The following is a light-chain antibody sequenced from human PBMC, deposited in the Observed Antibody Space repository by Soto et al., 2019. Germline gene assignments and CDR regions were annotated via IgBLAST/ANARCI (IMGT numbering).Light chain of an antibody. CDR3: SSYASSSTWV. Sequence: QSVLTQPASVSGSPGQSITISCTGTSSDVGGYIYVSWYQQHPGKVPKLIIYDVINRPSGISDRFSGSKSGNTASLTISGLQAEDEADYYCSSYASSSTWVFGGGTKLTVL. V-gene: IGLV2-14*01. CDR1: SSDVGGYIY. CDR2: DVI. J-gene: IGLJ3*02.